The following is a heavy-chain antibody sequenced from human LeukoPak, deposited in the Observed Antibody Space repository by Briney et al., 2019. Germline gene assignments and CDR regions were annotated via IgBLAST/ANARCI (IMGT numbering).Heavy chain of an antibody. CDR2: IYYSGST. J-gene: IGHJ3*02. V-gene: IGHV4-59*01. Sequence: SETLSLTCTVSGGSISSYYRSWIRQPPGKGLEWIGYIYYSGSTNYNPSLKSRVTISVDTPKNQFSLKLSSVTAADAAVYYCARVLAVAGTGDAFDIWGQGTMVTVSP. D-gene: IGHD6-19*01. CDR3: ARVLAVAGTGDAFDI. CDR1: GGSISSYY.